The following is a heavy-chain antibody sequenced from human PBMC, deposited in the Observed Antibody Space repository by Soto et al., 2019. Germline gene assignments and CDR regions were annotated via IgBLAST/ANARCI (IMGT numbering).Heavy chain of an antibody. J-gene: IGHJ3*02. CDR2: IYPGDSDT. CDR3: AKAAAIVGATEGAFDI. V-gene: IGHV5-51*01. Sequence: GESLKISCKGSGYSFTSYWIGWVRQMPGKGLEWMGIIYPGDSDTRYSPSFQGQVTISADKSISTAYLQWSSLKASDTAMYYCAKAAAIVGATEGAFDIWGQGTMVTVSS. D-gene: IGHD1-26*01. CDR1: GYSFTSYW.